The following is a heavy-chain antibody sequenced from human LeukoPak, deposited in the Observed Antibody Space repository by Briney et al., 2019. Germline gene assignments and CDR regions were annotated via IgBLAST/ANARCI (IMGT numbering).Heavy chain of an antibody. CDR2: INPNSGGT. CDR3: ARDSLIVVVPLYYSYYMDV. CDR1: GYTFTGYY. V-gene: IGHV1-2*02. Sequence: ASVKVSCKASGYTFTGYYMHWVRQAPGQGLEWMGWINPNSGGTNYAQKFQGRVTMTRDTSISTAYMELSRLRSDDTAVYYCARDSLIVVVPLYYSYYMDVWGKGTTVTISS. J-gene: IGHJ6*03. D-gene: IGHD3-22*01.